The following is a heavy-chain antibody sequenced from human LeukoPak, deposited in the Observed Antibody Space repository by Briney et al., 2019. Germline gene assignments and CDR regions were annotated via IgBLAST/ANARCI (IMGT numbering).Heavy chain of an antibody. Sequence: PGGSLRLSCAASGFTFSRYWMHWVRQAPGKGLVWVSRINSDGSSKSYADSVKGRFTISIDNAKNTLYLQMNSLRAEDTAFYYCARGGVYSGYKPGDYWGQGTLVTVSS. J-gene: IGHJ4*02. V-gene: IGHV3-74*01. CDR1: GFTFSRYW. CDR3: ARGGVYSGYKPGDY. CDR2: INSDGSSK. D-gene: IGHD5-12*01.